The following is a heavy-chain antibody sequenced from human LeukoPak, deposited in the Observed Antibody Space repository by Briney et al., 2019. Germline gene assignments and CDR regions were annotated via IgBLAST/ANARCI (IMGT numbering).Heavy chain of an antibody. CDR1: GGSISSGGYY. V-gene: IGHV4-30-2*01. CDR2: IYHSGST. J-gene: IGHJ4*02. CDR3: ARDLGSHTDY. Sequence: PSQTLSLTCTVSGGSISSGGYYWSWIRQPPGKGLEWIGYIYHSGSTYYNPSLKSRVTISVDRSKNQFSLKLSSVTAADTAVYYCARDLGSHTDYWGQGTLVTVSS. D-gene: IGHD1-26*01.